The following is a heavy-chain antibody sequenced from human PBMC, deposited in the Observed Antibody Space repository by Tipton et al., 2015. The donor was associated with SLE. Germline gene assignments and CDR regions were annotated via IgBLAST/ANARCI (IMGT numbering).Heavy chain of an antibody. CDR1: GGSFSGYY. CDR2: IYTSGST. Sequence: TLSLTCAVYGGSFSGYYWSWIRQPAGKGLEWIGYIYTSGSTNYNPSLKSRVTISVDTSKNQFSLKLSSVTAADTAVYYCARVGNDYVWGSYRYYYYGMDVWGQGTTVTVSS. CDR3: ARVGNDYVWGSYRYYYYGMDV. D-gene: IGHD3-16*02. J-gene: IGHJ6*02. V-gene: IGHV4-4*09.